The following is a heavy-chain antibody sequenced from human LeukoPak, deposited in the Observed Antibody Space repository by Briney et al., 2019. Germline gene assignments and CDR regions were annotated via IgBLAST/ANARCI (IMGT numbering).Heavy chain of an antibody. CDR3: ARLYGGHTTYDY. CDR2: INHNGETI. D-gene: IGHD4-23*01. V-gene: IGHV3-48*02. Sequence: GGSLRLSCAASGFPFSSYVMSWVRQAPGKGLEWVSYINHNGETIYYPDFVKGRFTISRDNAKNSLYLQMNSLRDEDTAVYYCARLYGGHTTYDYWGQGTLVTVSS. CDR1: GFPFSSYV. J-gene: IGHJ4*02.